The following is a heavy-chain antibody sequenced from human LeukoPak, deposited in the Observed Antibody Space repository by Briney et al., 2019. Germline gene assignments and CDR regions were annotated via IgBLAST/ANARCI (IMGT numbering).Heavy chain of an antibody. J-gene: IGHJ4*02. D-gene: IGHD1-26*01. Sequence: GGSLRLSCATSGFTFTTFWMHWVRQAPGKGLVWVSRINHDGSSTNYADSVKGRFTISRDNSKNTLYLQMNSLRAEDTALYYCAKDLGGGSYYVFDYWGQGTLVTVSS. CDR1: GFTFTTFW. V-gene: IGHV3-74*01. CDR3: AKDLGGGSYYVFDY. CDR2: INHDGSST.